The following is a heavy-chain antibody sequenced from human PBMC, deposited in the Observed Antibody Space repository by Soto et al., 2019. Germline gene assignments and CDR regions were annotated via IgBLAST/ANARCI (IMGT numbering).Heavy chain of an antibody. CDR2: IGESGTPT. Sequence: EVQLLESGGGLVQPGGSLRLSCAASGFTFSSYAMKWVRQAPGKGLEWVSLIGESGTPTYYADSVKGRFTISRDNSWNTLFLEMYSLRADDTAVYYCARYIPGVRYYGMDVWGQGTTVTVSS. V-gene: IGHV3-23*01. J-gene: IGHJ6*02. D-gene: IGHD2-2*01. CDR3: ARYIPGVRYYGMDV. CDR1: GFTFSSYA.